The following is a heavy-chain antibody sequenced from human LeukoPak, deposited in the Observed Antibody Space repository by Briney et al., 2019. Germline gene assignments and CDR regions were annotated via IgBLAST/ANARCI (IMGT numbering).Heavy chain of an antibody. J-gene: IGHJ5*02. Sequence: GGSLRLSCAASGFTFSRYAMHWVRQAPGKGLEWVAFIRYDGNNKNYADSAKGRFTISRDNSKGTLYLQMNSMRAEDTAVYYCAKGDDYGANTRLRKYNWFDPWGQGTLVTVSS. CDR1: GFTFSRYA. CDR2: IRYDGNNK. V-gene: IGHV3-30*02. CDR3: AKGDDYGANTRLRKYNWFDP. D-gene: IGHD4-23*01.